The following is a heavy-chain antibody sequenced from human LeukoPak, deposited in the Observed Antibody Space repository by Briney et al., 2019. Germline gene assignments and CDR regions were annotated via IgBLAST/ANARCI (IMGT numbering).Heavy chain of an antibody. Sequence: SGGSLRLSCAASGFTFSSYEMNWVRQAPGKGLEWVSYISSSGSTIYYADSVKGRFTISRDNSRNTLYLQMNSLRAEDTAVYYCAKAHFTMIVVVSTNDYWGQGTLVTVSS. V-gene: IGHV3-48*03. CDR3: AKAHFTMIVVVSTNDY. CDR2: ISSSGSTI. CDR1: GFTFSSYE. D-gene: IGHD3-22*01. J-gene: IGHJ4*02.